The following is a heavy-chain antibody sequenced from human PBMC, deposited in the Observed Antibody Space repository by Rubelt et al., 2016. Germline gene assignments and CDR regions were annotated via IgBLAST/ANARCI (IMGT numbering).Heavy chain of an antibody. J-gene: IGHJ3*02. CDR1: GYTFTSYG. CDR3: ARGARRYSMDPRNAFDI. CDR2: ISAYNGNT. Sequence: QVQLVQSGAEVKKPGASVKVSCKASGYTFTSYGISWVRQAPGQGLEWMGWISAYNGNTNYAQKLQGRVTMTTDTSTSTAYMELRSLGSDDTAVYYCARGARRYSMDPRNAFDIWGQGTMVTVSS. D-gene: IGHD4-11*01. V-gene: IGHV1-18*01.